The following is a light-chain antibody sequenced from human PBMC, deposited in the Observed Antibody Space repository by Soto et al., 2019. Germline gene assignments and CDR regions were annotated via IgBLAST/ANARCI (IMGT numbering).Light chain of an antibody. V-gene: IGKV1-39*01. CDR1: QDIRSY. J-gene: IGKJ1*01. Sequence: DIQMTQSPSSLSASVGDRVSITCRASQDIRSYLNWYQQKPGKAPELLIYATSNLQSGAPPRFSASGSGKDFTLTISSLQTEDFATYYCQQGYSTQWTSGQGTKVEIK. CDR3: QQGYSTQWT. CDR2: ATS.